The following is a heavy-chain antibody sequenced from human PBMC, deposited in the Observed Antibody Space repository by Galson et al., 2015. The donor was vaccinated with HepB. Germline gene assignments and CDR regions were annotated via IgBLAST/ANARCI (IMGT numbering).Heavy chain of an antibody. D-gene: IGHD1-26*01. J-gene: IGHJ4*02. V-gene: IGHV3-23*01. CDR2: ICGSGGST. Sequence: SLRLSCAAYGFTFSSSTMGGVRQAPGKGLEWGSAICGSGGSTYYADSVKGRFTISRDNSKPTLYLQMNSLRAEDTAVYHCAKVAVGATSFFDYWGQGTLVTVSS. CDR3: AKVAVGATSFFDY. CDR1: GFTFSSST.